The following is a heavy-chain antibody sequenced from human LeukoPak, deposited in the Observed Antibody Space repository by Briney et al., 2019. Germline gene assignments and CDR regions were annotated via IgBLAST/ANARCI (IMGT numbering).Heavy chain of an antibody. CDR2: TYYRSKWDN. CDR3: VRDGYDILTGYYRSFFDY. Sequence: SQTLSLTCAISGDSVSSNSVTWNWIRQSPSRGLEWLGRTYYRSKWDNDYAVSVKSRITINPDTSQNQFSLQLNSVTPEDTAVYYCVRDGYDILTGYYRSFFDYWGQGILVSVSS. D-gene: IGHD3-9*01. V-gene: IGHV6-1*01. CDR1: GDSVSSNSVT. J-gene: IGHJ4*02.